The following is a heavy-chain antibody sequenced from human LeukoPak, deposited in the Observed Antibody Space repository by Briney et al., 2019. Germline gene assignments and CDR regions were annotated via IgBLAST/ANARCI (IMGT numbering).Heavy chain of an antibody. CDR1: GFTFSSYS. D-gene: IGHD3-10*01. J-gene: IGHJ3*02. V-gene: IGHV3-21*01. CDR3: ARDDSVLLWFGEFVDAFDI. CDR2: ISSSSSYI. Sequence: GGSLRLSRAASGFTFSSYSMNWVRQAPGKGLEWVSSISSSSSYIYYADSVKGRFTISRDNAKNSLYLQMNSLRAEDTAVYYCARDDSVLLWFGEFVDAFDIWGQGTMVTVSS.